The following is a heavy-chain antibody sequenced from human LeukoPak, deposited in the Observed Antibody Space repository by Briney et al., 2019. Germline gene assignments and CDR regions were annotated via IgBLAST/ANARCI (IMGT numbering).Heavy chain of an antibody. CDR3: TRDRDSGAFDI. Sequence: GGSLRPSCADSGFTFSSYAMHWVRQAPGKGLEWVAVISYDGSYKDYADSVKGRFTVSRDNSKNTLYLQMNSLRAEDTAVYYCTRDRDSGAFDIWGQGTMVTASS. J-gene: IGHJ3*02. V-gene: IGHV3-30-3*01. D-gene: IGHD3-10*01. CDR1: GFTFSSYA. CDR2: ISYDGSYK.